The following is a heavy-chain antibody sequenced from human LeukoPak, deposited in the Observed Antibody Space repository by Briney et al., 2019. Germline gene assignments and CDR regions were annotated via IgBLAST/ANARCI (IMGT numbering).Heavy chain of an antibody. Sequence: ASVKVSCKASGYTFTGYYMHWVRQAPGQGLEWMGWINPNSGGTNYAQKFQGRVTMTRDTSISTAYMELSRLRSDDTAVYYCARDSGGRGGYCTNGPCYSRFFDYWGQGTLVTVSS. J-gene: IGHJ4*02. V-gene: IGHV1-2*02. D-gene: IGHD2-8*01. CDR1: GYTFTGYY. CDR3: ARDSGGRGGYCTNGPCYSRFFDY. CDR2: INPNSGGT.